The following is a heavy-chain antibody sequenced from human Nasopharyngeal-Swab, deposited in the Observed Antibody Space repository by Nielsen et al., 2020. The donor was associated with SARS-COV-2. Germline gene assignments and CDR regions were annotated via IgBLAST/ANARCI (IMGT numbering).Heavy chain of an antibody. CDR3: ARGKYYDILTGYADAFDI. D-gene: IGHD3-9*01. Sequence: GESLKISCAASGFTSSSYAMSWVRQAPGKGLEWVAVISYDGSNKYYADSVKGRFTISRDNSKNTLYLQMNSLRAEDTAAYYCARGKYYDILTGYADAFDIWGQGTMVTVSS. V-gene: IGHV3-30-3*01. CDR1: GFTSSSYA. CDR2: ISYDGSNK. J-gene: IGHJ3*02.